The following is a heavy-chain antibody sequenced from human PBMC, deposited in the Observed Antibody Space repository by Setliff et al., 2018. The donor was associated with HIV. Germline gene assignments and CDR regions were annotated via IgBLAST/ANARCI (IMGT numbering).Heavy chain of an antibody. Sequence: SSETLSLTCTLSGASISSHYWSWIRQAPGKGLEWVGSVDFRGNSSANPSLKSRLMISVDTSKNRLSLKLTSVTAADTAVYFCARAGYNLWSGYDAFDVWGQGTLVTVS. CDR2: VDFRGNS. CDR1: GASISSHY. CDR3: ARAGYNLWSGYDAFDV. D-gene: IGHD3-3*01. V-gene: IGHV4-59*11. J-gene: IGHJ3*01.